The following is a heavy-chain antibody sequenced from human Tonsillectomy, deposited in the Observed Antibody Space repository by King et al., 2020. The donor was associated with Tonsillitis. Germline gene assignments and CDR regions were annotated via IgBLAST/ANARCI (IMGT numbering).Heavy chain of an antibody. Sequence: VQLVQSGAEVKKPGESLKISCKGSGYSFTSYWIGWVRQMPGKGLEWMGIFYPGDSDTRYSPSCQGQVTISADQSISTAYLQWSSLKASDTAMLYCARHSGTQGGIVATIYYYGMDVWGQGTTVTVSS. J-gene: IGHJ6*02. V-gene: IGHV5-51*01. D-gene: IGHD5-12*01. CDR1: GYSFTSYW. CDR3: ARHSGTQGGIVATIYYYGMDV. CDR2: FYPGDSDT.